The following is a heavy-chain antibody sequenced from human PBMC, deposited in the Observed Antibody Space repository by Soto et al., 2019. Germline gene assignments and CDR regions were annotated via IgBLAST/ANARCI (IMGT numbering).Heavy chain of an antibody. CDR2: IYYSGST. D-gene: IGHD4-17*01. J-gene: IGHJ4*02. V-gene: IGHV4-59*08. Sequence: QVQLQESGPGLVKPSETLSLTCTVSGGSISSYYWSWIRQPPGKALEWIGFIYYSGSTNYNPSLXSXVXIXXDRSKNQFSLKLSSVTAADTAVYYCASRYGGSLDYWGQGTLVTVSS. CDR3: ASRYGGSLDY. CDR1: GGSISSYY.